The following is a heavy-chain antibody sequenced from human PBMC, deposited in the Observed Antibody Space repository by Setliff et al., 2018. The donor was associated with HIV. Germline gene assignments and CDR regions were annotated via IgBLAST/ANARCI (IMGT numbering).Heavy chain of an antibody. J-gene: IGHJ3*02. D-gene: IGHD1-26*01. V-gene: IGHV4-34*11. CDR3: ARSSGSYWMNAFDI. Sequence: SETLSLTCAVYGGSFSDYYWSWIRQPPGKGLEWIGYIYYPGSTNYNPSLRSRVTISLDTSKNQFSLNLSSVTAADTAVYYCARSSGSYWMNAFDIWGQGTMVTVSS. CDR1: GGSFSDYY. CDR2: IYYPGST.